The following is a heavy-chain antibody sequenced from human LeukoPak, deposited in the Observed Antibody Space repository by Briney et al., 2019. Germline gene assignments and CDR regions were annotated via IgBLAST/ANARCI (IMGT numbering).Heavy chain of an antibody. CDR2: IKYDGTEK. Sequence: GGSLRLSCAVSGFTFSTYWMSWVRQAPGEGLEWVANIKYDGTEKYYVDSVKGRFTISRDNAKNSVYLQMNSLRGEDTAVYYCARDGGLSGWFFWGQGTVVTVSS. V-gene: IGHV3-7*01. CDR1: GFTFSTYW. J-gene: IGHJ4*02. D-gene: IGHD6-19*01. CDR3: ARDGGLSGWFF.